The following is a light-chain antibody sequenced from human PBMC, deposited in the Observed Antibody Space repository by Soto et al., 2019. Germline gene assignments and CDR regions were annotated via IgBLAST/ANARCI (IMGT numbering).Light chain of an antibody. CDR3: QQRHMWPIT. V-gene: IGKV3-11*01. CDR2: YAS. Sequence: EIVLTQSPATLSLSPGERATLSCRASQSINRYLAWYQQKPGQAPRLLIYYASNRAAGIPARFSGSGSGTDFTLTISSLEPEDFAVYYCQQRHMWPITFGQGARLEIK. J-gene: IGKJ5*01. CDR1: QSINRY.